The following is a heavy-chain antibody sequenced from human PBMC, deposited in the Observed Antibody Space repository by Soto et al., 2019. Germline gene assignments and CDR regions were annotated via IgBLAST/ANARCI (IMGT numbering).Heavy chain of an antibody. CDR3: AKDPGYCSFGRCSRVDY. CDR2: ISGSGDGT. CDR1: GFTFNNYA. Sequence: EAQLLESGGGLIQPGGSLRLSCAASGFTFNNYAMSWVRQAPGKGLEWVSVISGSGDGTYYADSVKGRFTISRDNSKNTLYLHMNSLKLEDTAVYYCAKDPGYCSFGRCSRVDYWGQGTLVTVSS. D-gene: IGHD2-15*01. J-gene: IGHJ4*02. V-gene: IGHV3-23*01.